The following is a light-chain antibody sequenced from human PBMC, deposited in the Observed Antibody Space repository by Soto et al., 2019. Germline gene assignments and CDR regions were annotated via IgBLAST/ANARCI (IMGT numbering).Light chain of an antibody. J-gene: IGLJ1*01. CDR2: DTT. V-gene: IGLV7-46*01. CDR1: TGAVTNGHY. CDR3: LLAWNGPYV. Sequence: QAVVTQEPSLTVSPGGTVTLTCGSSTGAVTNGHYPYWFQQKPGQAPRTLIYDTTNRHSWTPARFPGSLLGGKAALILTGAQPEDEAEYYCLLAWNGPYVCGTGTKVTVL.